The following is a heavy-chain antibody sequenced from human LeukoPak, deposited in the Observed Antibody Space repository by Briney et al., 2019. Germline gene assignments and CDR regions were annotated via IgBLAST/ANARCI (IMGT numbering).Heavy chain of an antibody. Sequence: GGSLRLSCAASGFTFSNYWMHWVRQAPGKGLVWVSRFDTDGSSTTYADSVKGRFTISRDNSKNTLYLQMNSLRAEDAAVYYCAREDSSSWYYYYYYGMDVWGQGTTVTVSS. CDR3: AREDSSSWYYYYYYGMDV. J-gene: IGHJ6*02. CDR1: GFTFSNYW. CDR2: FDTDGSST. D-gene: IGHD6-13*01. V-gene: IGHV3-74*01.